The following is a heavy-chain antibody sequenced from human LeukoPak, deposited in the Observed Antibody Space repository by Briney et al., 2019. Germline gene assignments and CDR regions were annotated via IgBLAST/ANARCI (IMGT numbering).Heavy chain of an antibody. CDR3: AREDSDNTDDAFDI. V-gene: IGHV4-39*02. CDR2: IYYSGST. J-gene: IGHJ3*02. Sequence: KPSQTLSLTCTVSGGSISSISYYWGWIRQPPGKGLEWIGSIYYSGSTYYNPSLKSRVTISVDTSRNKFSLKLTSVTAADTAVYYCAREDSDNTDDAFDIWGQGTVVTVSS. D-gene: IGHD1-14*01. CDR1: GGSISSISYY.